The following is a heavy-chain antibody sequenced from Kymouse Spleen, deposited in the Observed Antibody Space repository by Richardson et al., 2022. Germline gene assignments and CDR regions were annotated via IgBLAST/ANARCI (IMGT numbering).Heavy chain of an antibody. D-gene: IGHD5-18,IGHD5-18*01. J-gene: IGHJ5*02. Sequence: EVQLVESGGGLVQPGRSLRLSCAASGFTFDDYAMHWVRQAPGKGLEWVSGISWNSGSIGYADSVKGRFTISRDNAKNSLYLQMNSLRAEDTALYYCARYSRNWFDPWGQGTLVTVSS. CDR3: ARYSRNWFDP. CDR1: GFTFDDYA. CDR2: ISWNSGSI. V-gene: IGHV3-9*01.